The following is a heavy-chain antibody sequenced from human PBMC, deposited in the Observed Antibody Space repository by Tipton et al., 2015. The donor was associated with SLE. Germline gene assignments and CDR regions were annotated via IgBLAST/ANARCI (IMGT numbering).Heavy chain of an antibody. CDR3: ARHPHHYDFWSGDP. CDR2: INHSGTT. D-gene: IGHD3-3*01. J-gene: IGHJ5*02. V-gene: IGHV4-4*02. CDR1: GDSISSPKW. Sequence: TLSLTCAVSGDSISSPKWWSWVRQPPGKGLEWIGEINHSGTTNYNPSLKCRVTISMDTSKNQISLKLSSVTAADTAVYYCARHPHHYDFWSGDPWGQGTLVIVSS.